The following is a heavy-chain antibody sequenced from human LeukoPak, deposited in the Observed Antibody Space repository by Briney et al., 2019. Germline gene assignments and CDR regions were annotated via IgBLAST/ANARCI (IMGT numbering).Heavy chain of an antibody. CDR2: INPNSGGT. D-gene: IGHD6-6*01. V-gene: IGHV1-2*02. CDR1: GYTFTGYY. CDR3: ARSGRPLLYYFDY. Sequence: ASVKVSCRASGYTFTGYYMHWVRQAPGQGLEWMGWINPNSGGTNYAQKVQGRVTMTRDTSISTAYMELSRLRSDDTAVYYCARSGRPLLYYFDYWGQGTLVTVSS. J-gene: IGHJ4*02.